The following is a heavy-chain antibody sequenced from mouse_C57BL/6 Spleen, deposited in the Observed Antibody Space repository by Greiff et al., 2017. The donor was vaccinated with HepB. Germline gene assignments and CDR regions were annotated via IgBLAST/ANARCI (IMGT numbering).Heavy chain of an antibody. D-gene: IGHD1-1*01. J-gene: IGHJ1*03. Sequence: VQLQQSGPELVKPGASVKISCKASGYSFTGYYMNWVKQSPEKSLEWIGEINPSTGGTTYNQKFKAKATLTVDKSSSTAYMQLKSLTSEDSAVYYCARGGYGSSYDWYFDVWGTGTTVTVSS. V-gene: IGHV1-42*01. CDR3: ARGGYGSSYDWYFDV. CDR2: INPSTGGT. CDR1: GYSFTGYY.